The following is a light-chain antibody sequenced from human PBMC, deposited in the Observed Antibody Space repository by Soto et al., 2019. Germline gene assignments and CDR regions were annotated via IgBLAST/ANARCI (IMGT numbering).Light chain of an antibody. CDR3: TSYTGSSTFVV. CDR1: SSDVGSYNR. Sequence: QSALTQPPSVSGSPGQSVTISCTGTSSDVGSYNRVSWYQQPPGTAPKLMIYEVSNRPSGVPDRFSGSKSGNTASLTISGLQAEDEADYYCTSYTGSSTFVVFGVGTKLTVL. V-gene: IGLV2-18*02. CDR2: EVS. J-gene: IGLJ2*01.